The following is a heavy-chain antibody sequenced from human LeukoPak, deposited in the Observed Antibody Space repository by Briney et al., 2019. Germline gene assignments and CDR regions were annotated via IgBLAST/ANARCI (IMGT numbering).Heavy chain of an antibody. CDR3: ARDMGTGYCSSPNCYAFDY. J-gene: IGHJ4*02. CDR2: IPYDGNNK. D-gene: IGHD2-2*01. V-gene: IGHV3-30*03. CDR1: GFTFNIYG. Sequence: GGSLRLSCAASGFTFNIYGVHWVRQAPGKGLEWVANIPYDGNNKYHADSVKGRFTISRDNSKNTLYLQMNSLRAEDTAVYYCARDMGTGYCSSPNCYAFDYWGQGTLVTVSS.